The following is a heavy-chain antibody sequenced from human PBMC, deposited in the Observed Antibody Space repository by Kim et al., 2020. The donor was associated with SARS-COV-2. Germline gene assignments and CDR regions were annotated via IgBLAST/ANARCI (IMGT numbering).Heavy chain of an antibody. CDR2: IWYDGSNK. CDR1: GFTFSSYG. J-gene: IGHJ4*02. Sequence: GGSLRLSCAASGFTFSSYGMHWVRQAPGKGLEWVAVIWYDGSNKYYADSVKGRFTISRDNSKNTLYLQMNSLRAEDTAVYYCARDPPNTITMVRGVINPGDYWGQETLVTLSS. D-gene: IGHD3-10*01. V-gene: IGHV3-33*01. CDR3: ARDPPNTITMVRGVINPGDY.